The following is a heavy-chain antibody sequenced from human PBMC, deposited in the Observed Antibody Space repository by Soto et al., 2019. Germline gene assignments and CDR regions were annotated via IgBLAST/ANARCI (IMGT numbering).Heavy chain of an antibody. J-gene: IGHJ4*02. CDR2: IYYSGST. Sequence: SETLSLTCTVSGGSISSSSYYWGWIRQPPGKGLEWIGSIYYSGSTYYNPSLKSRVTISVDTSKNQFSLKLSSVTAADTAVYYCARHGAGVTLYDYWGQGTLVTVSS. D-gene: IGHD2-21*02. CDR3: ARHGAGVTLYDY. CDR1: GGSISSSSYY. V-gene: IGHV4-39*01.